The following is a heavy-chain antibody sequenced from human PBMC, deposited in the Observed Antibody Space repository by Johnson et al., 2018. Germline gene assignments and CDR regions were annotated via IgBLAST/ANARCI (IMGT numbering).Heavy chain of an antibody. CDR2: ISYSGTT. D-gene: IGHD5-24*01. J-gene: IGHJ3*01. CDR3: AKERWLQSTVDAFDF. CDR1: GGSFSGYY. Sequence: QVQLQQWGAGLLKPSETLSLTCAVYGGSFSGYYWSWIRQPPGKGLEWIGYISYSGTTNYNPSLKSRVTISVDTSKSQFSLKLSAVTAADTGVYYCAKERWLQSTVDAFDFWGQGTMVTVSS. V-gene: IGHV4-34*11.